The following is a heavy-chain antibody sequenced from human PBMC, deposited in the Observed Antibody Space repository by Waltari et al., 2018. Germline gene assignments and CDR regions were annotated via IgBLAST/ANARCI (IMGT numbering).Heavy chain of an antibody. V-gene: IGHV3-15*01. CDR2: IKSKSDGETT. CDR1: GFSFNNTW. J-gene: IGHJ5*02. CDR3: TALKS. Sequence: EVQLVESGGGLVKPGGSLRLSCAASGFSFNNTWLSWVRQAPGKGLEWVGRIKSKSDGETTDYSAPVKGRFTSSRDDSKTTLYLQMNSLKTEDTAVYFCTALKSWGQGALVIVSS.